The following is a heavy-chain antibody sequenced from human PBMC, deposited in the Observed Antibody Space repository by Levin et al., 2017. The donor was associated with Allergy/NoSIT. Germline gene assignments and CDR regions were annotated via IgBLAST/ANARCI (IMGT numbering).Heavy chain of an antibody. V-gene: IGHV3-48*02. Sequence: PGGSLRLSCAASGFTFSSYSMNWVRQAPGKGLEWVSYISSSSSTIYYADSVKGRFTISRDNAKNSLYLQMNSLRDEDTAVYYCARDRYCSSTSCYAGWGDWFDPWGQGTLVTVSS. D-gene: IGHD2-2*01. CDR1: GFTFSSYS. CDR3: ARDRYCSSTSCYAGWGDWFDP. J-gene: IGHJ5*02. CDR2: ISSSSSTI.